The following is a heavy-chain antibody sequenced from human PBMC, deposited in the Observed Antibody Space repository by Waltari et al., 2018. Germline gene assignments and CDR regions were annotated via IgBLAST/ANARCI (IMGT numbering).Heavy chain of an antibody. V-gene: IGHV4-39*07. CDR3: ARGSSGWDYYYYYGMDV. CDR2: IYYSGST. D-gene: IGHD6-19*01. J-gene: IGHJ6*02. CDR1: GGSISSSSYY. Sequence: QLQLQESGPGLVKPSETLSLTCTVSGGSISSSSYYWGWIRQPPGKGLEWIGSIYYSGSTYYNPSLKRRVTISVDTSKNQFSLKLSSVTAADTAVYYCARGSSGWDYYYYYGMDVWGQGTTVTVSS.